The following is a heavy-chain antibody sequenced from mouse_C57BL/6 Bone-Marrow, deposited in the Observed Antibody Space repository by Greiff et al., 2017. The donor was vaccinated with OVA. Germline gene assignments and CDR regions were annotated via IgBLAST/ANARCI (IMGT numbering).Heavy chain of an antibody. V-gene: IGHV2-2*01. Sequence: VQLQQSGPGLVQPSQSLSITCTVSGFSLPSYGVHWVRQSPGKGLEWLGVIWSGGSTDYNAAFISSLSISKDNSKSQVFVKMNRLQADDTAIYDCARKRGGLSDAMDYWGQGTSVTVSS. J-gene: IGHJ4*01. CDR3: ARKRGGLSDAMDY. CDR2: IWSGGST. D-gene: IGHD3-1*01. CDR1: GFSLPSYG.